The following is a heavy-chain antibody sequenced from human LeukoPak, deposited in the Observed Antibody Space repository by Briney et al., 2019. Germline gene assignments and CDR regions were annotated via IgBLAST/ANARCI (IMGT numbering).Heavy chain of an antibody. V-gene: IGHV1-18*01. D-gene: IGHD1-1*01. Sequence: APVKVSCSASLYTFTSYGISWVRQAPGQGLEWMGWISAYNGNTNYAQKLQGRVTMTTDTSTSTAYMELRSLRSDDTAVYYCARDSGARATNWFDPWGQGTLVTV. CDR2: ISAYNGNT. J-gene: IGHJ5*02. CDR3: ARDSGARATNWFDP. CDR1: LYTFTSYG.